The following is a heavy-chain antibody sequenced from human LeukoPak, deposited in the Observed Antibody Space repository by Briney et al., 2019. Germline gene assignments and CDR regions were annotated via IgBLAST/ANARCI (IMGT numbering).Heavy chain of an antibody. J-gene: IGHJ5*02. CDR1: GGTFSSYT. D-gene: IGHD7-27*01. Sequence: GASVKVSCKASGGTFSSYTISWVRQAPGQGLEWMRRIIPILGIANYAQKFQGRVTITADKSTSTAYMELSSLRSEDTAVYYCARAGDGGWFDPWGQGTLVTVSS. CDR3: ARAGDGGWFDP. V-gene: IGHV1-69*02. CDR2: IIPILGIA.